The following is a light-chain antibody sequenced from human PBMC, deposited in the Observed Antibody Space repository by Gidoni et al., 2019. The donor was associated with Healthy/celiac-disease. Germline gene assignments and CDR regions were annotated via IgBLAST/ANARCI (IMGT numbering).Light chain of an antibody. CDR2: WAS. Sequence: DIVMTQSPDSRAASLGERATINCKSSQSVLYSSNNKNYLAGYQQKPGQPPKLLIYWASTRESGVPDRFSGSGSGTDFTLTISSLQAEDVAVYYCQQYYSTPLTFGQXTKVEIK. CDR1: QSVLYSSNNKNY. CDR3: QQYYSTPLT. V-gene: IGKV4-1*01. J-gene: IGKJ1*01.